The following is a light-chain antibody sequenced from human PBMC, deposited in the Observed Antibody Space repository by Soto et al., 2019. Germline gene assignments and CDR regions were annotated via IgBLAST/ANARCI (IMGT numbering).Light chain of an antibody. J-gene: IGLJ1*01. CDR1: SGSIASNY. V-gene: IGLV6-57*04. CDR2: EDN. Sequence: NFMLTQPHSVSESPGKTVTISCTRSSGSIASNYVQWYQQRPGSAPTTVIYEDNQRPSGVPDRFSGSIDSSSNSASLTISGLKTEDEADYYCSSFTTSRAYVFGIGTKLTVL. CDR3: SSFTTSRAYV.